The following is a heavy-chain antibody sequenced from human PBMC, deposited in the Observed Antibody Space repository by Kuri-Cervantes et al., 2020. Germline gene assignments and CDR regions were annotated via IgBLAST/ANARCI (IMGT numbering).Heavy chain of an antibody. V-gene: IGHV4-61*01. Sequence: SETLSLTCTVSGGSVSSGSYYWSWIRQPPGKGLEWIGYIYYSGSTNYNPSLKSRVTISVDTSRNQFSLKLNSVTAADTAVFYCARGSYYYMDVWGRGTTVTVSS. CDR2: IYYSGST. D-gene: IGHD2-15*01. CDR1: GGSVSSGSYY. CDR3: ARGSYYYMDV. J-gene: IGHJ6*03.